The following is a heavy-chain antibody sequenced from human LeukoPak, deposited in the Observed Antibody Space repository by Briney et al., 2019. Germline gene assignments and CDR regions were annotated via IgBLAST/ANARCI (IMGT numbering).Heavy chain of an antibody. CDR2: INPNSGGT. CDR1: GYTFTGYY. J-gene: IGHJ4*02. V-gene: IGHV1-2*04. Sequence: ASVKVSCKASGYTFTGYYMHWVRQAPGQGLEWMRWINPNSGGTNYAQKFQGWVTMTRDTSISTAYMELSRLRSDDTAVYYCARQTHEKDTAMEFFDYWGQGTLVTVSS. D-gene: IGHD5-18*01. CDR3: ARQTHEKDTAMEFFDY.